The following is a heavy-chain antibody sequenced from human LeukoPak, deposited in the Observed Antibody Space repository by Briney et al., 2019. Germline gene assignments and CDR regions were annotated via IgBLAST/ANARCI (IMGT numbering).Heavy chain of an antibody. CDR1: AGSISSSSYF. CDR2: TYYSGST. D-gene: IGHD3-22*01. V-gene: IGHV4-39*01. J-gene: IGHJ4*02. Sequence: SETLSLTCTVSAGSISSSSYFWGWIRQPPGKGLEWIGSTYYSGSTYYNPSLKSRVTISVDTSKNQFSLKLSSVTAADTAVYYCANIPRRYYYDSSGYSDYWGQGTLVTVSS. CDR3: ANIPRRYYYDSSGYSDY.